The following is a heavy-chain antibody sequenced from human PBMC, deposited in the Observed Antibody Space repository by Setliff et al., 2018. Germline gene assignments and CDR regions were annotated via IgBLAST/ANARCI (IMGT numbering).Heavy chain of an antibody. Sequence: SETLSLTCTVYGGSFSAYYWSWIRQTPGKGLEWIGEISHGGGTNYNPSLKSRVTISIDTSKNLFSLKLASVTAAYTAVYYCATGDVYDSSAFFSDWFEPWGQGTRVTVSS. V-gene: IGHV4-34*01. CDR2: ISHGGGT. J-gene: IGHJ5*02. D-gene: IGHD3-22*01. CDR3: ATGDVYDSSAFFSDWFEP. CDR1: GGSFSAYY.